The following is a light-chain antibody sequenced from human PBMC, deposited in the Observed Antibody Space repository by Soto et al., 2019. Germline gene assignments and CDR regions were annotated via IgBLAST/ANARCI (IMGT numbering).Light chain of an antibody. CDR3: SSYTSSSTRVV. V-gene: IGLV2-14*01. J-gene: IGLJ2*01. Sequence: QSALTQPASVSGSPGQSMTISCTGTSSDVGGYNYVSWYQQHPGKAPKLMIYDVSNRPSGVSTRFSGSKSGNTASLTISGLQAEDEADYYCSSYTSSSTRVVFGGGTQLTVL. CDR1: SSDVGGYNY. CDR2: DVS.